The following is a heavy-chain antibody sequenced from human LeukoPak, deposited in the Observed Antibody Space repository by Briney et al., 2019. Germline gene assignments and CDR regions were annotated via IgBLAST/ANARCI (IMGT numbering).Heavy chain of an antibody. D-gene: IGHD6-19*01. J-gene: IGHJ3*02. CDR3: ARLTALAGHRGAFDI. CDR2: IYYNGNT. Sequence: PSETLSLTCNVSGGSIGGHTFYWDWIRQPPGKGLEWIATIYYNGNTFYNPSLKSRVAISIDMSKSQFSLHLSSVSAADTAVYYCARLTALAGHRGAFDIWGPGTMVTVSS. V-gene: IGHV4-39*01. CDR1: GGSIGGHTFY.